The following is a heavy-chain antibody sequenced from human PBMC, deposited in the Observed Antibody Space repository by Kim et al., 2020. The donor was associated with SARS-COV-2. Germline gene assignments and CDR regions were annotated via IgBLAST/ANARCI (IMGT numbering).Heavy chain of an antibody. CDR3: AKGGGGSGRLPCDP. V-gene: IGHV3-33*06. J-gene: IGHJ5*02. CDR2: IWYDGSDK. CDR1: GFTFSSYG. Sequence: GGSLRLSCAASGFTFSSYGMHWVRQAPGKGLEWVAVIWYDGSDKYYADSVKGRFTISRDNSKNTLYLQMSSLRAEDTAVYYCAKGGGGSGRLPCDPWGQG. D-gene: IGHD3-10*01.